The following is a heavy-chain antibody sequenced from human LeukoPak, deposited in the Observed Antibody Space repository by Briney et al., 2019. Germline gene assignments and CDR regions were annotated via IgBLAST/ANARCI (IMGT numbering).Heavy chain of an antibody. CDR2: IYYSGSA. J-gene: IGHJ5*02. V-gene: IGHV4-59*12. Sequence: PSETLSLTCTVSGGSISSYYWSWIRQPPGKGLEWIGYIYYSGSATYNPSLKSRVTISVDTSKNQFSLKLSSVTAADTAVYYCARGSSPRPGYSSSWYGISGNWFDPWGQGTLVTVSS. CDR1: GGSISSYY. CDR3: ARGSSPRPGYSSSWYGISGNWFDP. D-gene: IGHD6-13*01.